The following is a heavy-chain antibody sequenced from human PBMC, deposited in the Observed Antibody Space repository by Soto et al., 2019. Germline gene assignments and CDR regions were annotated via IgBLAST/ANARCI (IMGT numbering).Heavy chain of an antibody. V-gene: IGHV1-8*01. CDR3: ARGPRNWGVDY. D-gene: IGHD7-27*01. Sequence: ASVKVSCKTSGYSFTDYDIHWVRQATGQGLEWMGWMNPNNSNNAYAQKFQGRVTMTRDTSKSTAFMELSSLTSEDTAVYYCARGPRNWGVDYWGQGTLVTVSS. CDR2: MNPNNSNN. CDR1: GYSFTDYD. J-gene: IGHJ4*02.